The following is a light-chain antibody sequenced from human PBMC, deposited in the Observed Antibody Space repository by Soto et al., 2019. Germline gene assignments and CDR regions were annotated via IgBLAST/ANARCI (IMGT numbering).Light chain of an antibody. CDR3: ATWDASLSAWV. Sequence: QSVLPQPPSASGTPGQRVTISCSGSSSNIGRNFVYWYQQLPGTAPKLLIYKNNQRPSGVPDRFSGSKSGPSASLAISGLRSEDEAGYYCATWDASLSAWVFGGGTKLTVL. V-gene: IGLV1-47*01. CDR1: SSNIGRNF. J-gene: IGLJ3*02. CDR2: KNN.